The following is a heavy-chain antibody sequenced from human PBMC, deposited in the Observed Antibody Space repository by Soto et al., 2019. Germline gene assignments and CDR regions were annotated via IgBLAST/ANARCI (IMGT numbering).Heavy chain of an antibody. CDR2: IYHSGST. Sequence: LSGTLSLTCAVSGGSISSGGYSWSWIRQPPGKGLEWIGYIYHSGSTYYNPSLKSRVTISVDRSKNQFSLKLSSVTAADTAVYYCARAHGSGWGTFDIWGQGTMVTVSS. V-gene: IGHV4-30-2*01. CDR1: GGSISSGGYS. D-gene: IGHD3-10*01. CDR3: ARAHGSGWGTFDI. J-gene: IGHJ3*02.